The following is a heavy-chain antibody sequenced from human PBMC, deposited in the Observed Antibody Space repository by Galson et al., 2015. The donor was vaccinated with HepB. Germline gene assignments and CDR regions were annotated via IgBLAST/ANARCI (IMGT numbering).Heavy chain of an antibody. CDR3: ARGPRYYYDSSGPGYFDY. V-gene: IGHV3-53*04. Sequence: SLRLSCAASGFTVRSNYMSWVRQAPGKGLEWVSIIYSGTSTYYADSVRGRFTISRHNFMNTLYLQMNSLRAEDTAVYYCARGPRYYYDSSGPGYFDYWGQGTLVTVSS. CDR2: IYSGTST. CDR1: GFTVRSNY. D-gene: IGHD3-22*01. J-gene: IGHJ4*02.